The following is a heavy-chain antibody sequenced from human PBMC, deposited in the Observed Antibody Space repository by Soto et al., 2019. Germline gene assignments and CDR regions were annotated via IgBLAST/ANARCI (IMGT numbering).Heavy chain of an antibody. CDR1: GGSVSGGSYY. Sequence: QVQLQESGPRLVKPSETLSLTCTVSGGSVSGGSYYWAWIRQPPGKGLEWIGFISYSGNTTYNPSLKSRVTISVDTSKKQFSLKLSSVTAADTAVYYCARDEGYASGSSWHYYGMDVWGQGTTVTVSS. CDR3: ARDEGYASGSSWHYYGMDV. V-gene: IGHV4-61*01. J-gene: IGHJ6*02. D-gene: IGHD3-10*01. CDR2: ISYSGNT.